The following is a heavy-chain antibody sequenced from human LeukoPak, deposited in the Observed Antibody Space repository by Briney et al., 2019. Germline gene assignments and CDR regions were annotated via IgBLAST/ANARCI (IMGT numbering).Heavy chain of an antibody. CDR3: ARSAGRGSYSGYDLFDY. J-gene: IGHJ4*02. D-gene: IGHD5-12*01. CDR2: IYSGGST. CDR1: GFTVSSNY. Sequence: TGGSLRLSCAASGFTVSSNYMSWVRQAPGKGLEWVSVIYSGGSTYYADSVKGRFTISRDNSKNTLYLQMNSLRAEDTAVYCCARSAGRGSYSGYDLFDYWGQGTLVTVSS. V-gene: IGHV3-66*01.